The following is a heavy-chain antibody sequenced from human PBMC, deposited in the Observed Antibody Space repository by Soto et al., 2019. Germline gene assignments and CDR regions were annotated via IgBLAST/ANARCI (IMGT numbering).Heavy chain of an antibody. CDR3: ARVPSP. V-gene: IGHV4-30-2*01. CDR1: GGSISGGGYS. Sequence: QLQLQESGSGLVKPSQTLSLTCAVSGGSISGGGYSWSWIRQPPGKGLEWIGYIYHSGSTYYNPSPKSRLTISVDSTKNQFSLKLSSVTAADTAMSYAARVPSPWGQGTLVTVSS. CDR2: IYHSGST. J-gene: IGHJ5*02.